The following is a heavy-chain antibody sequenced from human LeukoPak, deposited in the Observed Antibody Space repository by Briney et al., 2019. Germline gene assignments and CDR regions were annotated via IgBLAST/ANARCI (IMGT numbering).Heavy chain of an antibody. D-gene: IGHD3-3*01. CDR3: ARATTQDYDFWSGFGYYYYGMDV. Sequence: PETLSLTCTVSGGSISSYYWSWIRQPPGKGLEWIGYIYYSGSTNYNPSLKSRVTISVDTSKNQFSLKLSSVTAADTAVYYCARATTQDYDFWSGFGYYYYGMDVWSQGTTVTVSS. J-gene: IGHJ6*02. CDR1: GGSISSYY. CDR2: IYYSGST. V-gene: IGHV4-59*01.